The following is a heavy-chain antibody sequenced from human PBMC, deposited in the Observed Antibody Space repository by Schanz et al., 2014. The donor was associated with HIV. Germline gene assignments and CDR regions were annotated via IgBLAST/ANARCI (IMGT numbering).Heavy chain of an antibody. CDR2: INPNSGGT. CDR3: ARDLVDSSTWYDAFDI. Sequence: QVQLVQSGAEVKSPGASVKVSCRASGYSFTDHYIHWVRQAPGQGLEWMGWINPNSGGTNSAQKFQGRVTMSMDTSISTAYMEVRSLRSDDTALYFCARDLVDSSTWYDAFDIWGQGTKVTVSS. V-gene: IGHV1-2*02. D-gene: IGHD6-13*01. CDR1: GYSFTDHY. J-gene: IGHJ3*02.